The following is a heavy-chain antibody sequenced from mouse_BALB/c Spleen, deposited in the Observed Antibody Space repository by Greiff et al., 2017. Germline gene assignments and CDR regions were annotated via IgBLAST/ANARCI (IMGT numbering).Heavy chain of an antibody. J-gene: IGHJ2*01. CDR2: IYPYNGGT. D-gene: IGHD1-2*01. V-gene: IGHV1S29*02. CDR3: ARMATALDY. CDR1: GYTFTDYN. Sequence: EVQLQQSGPELVKPGASVKISCKASGYTFTDYNMHWVKQSHGKSLEWIGYIYPYNGGTGYNQKFKSKATLTVDNSSSTAYMELRSLTAEDSAVYFCARMATALDYWGQGTTLTVSS.